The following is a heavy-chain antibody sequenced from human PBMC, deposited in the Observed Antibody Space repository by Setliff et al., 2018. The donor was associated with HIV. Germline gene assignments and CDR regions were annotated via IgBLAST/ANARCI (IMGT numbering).Heavy chain of an antibody. CDR3: ARHSPVTTEDYMDV. D-gene: IGHD4-17*01. CDR1: GDTVTTTYY. J-gene: IGHJ6*03. Sequence: SETLSLTCTLSGDTVTTTYYWGWIRQPPGKGLEWVWSIYHSGATYFTPSLKSRVTLSFDTSKNQFFLRLNSVSAADTGLYFCARHSPVTTEDYMDVWGKGTTVTVSS. CDR2: IYHSGAT. V-gene: IGHV4-39*01.